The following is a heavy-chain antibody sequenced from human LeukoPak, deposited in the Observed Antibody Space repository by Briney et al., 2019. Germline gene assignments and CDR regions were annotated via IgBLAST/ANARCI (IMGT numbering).Heavy chain of an antibody. V-gene: IGHV3-30-3*01. CDR1: GFTFSSYA. CDR2: ISYDGSNK. Sequence: GWSLRLSCAASGFTFSSYAMHWVRQAPGKGLEWVAVISYDGSNKYYADSVKGRFTISRDNSKNTLYLQMNSLRAEDTAVYYCARLWFGEPYFDYWGQGTLVTVSS. D-gene: IGHD3-10*01. CDR3: ARLWFGEPYFDY. J-gene: IGHJ4*02.